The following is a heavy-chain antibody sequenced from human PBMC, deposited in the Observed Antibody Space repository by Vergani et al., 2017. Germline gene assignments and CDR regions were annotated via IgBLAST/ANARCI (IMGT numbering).Heavy chain of an antibody. CDR1: GGSISSSSYY. CDR3: ARHVRVGAIRGCYFDY. D-gene: IGHD1-26*01. V-gene: IGHV4-39*01. J-gene: IGHJ4*02. Sequence: QLQLQESGPGLVKPSETLSLTCTVSGGSISSSSYYWGWLRQPPGKGLEWIGRIYYSGSTYYNPSLKSRVTISVDTSKDQFSLKLSSVTAADTAVYYCARHVRVGAIRGCYFDYWGQGTLVTVSS. CDR2: IYYSGST.